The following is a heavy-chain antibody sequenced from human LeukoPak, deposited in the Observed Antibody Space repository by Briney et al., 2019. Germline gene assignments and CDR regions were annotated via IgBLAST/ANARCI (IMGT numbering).Heavy chain of an antibody. D-gene: IGHD6-6*01. J-gene: IGHJ6*03. Sequence: KPSETLSLTCAVSGYSISSGYYWGWIRQPPGKGLEWIGSIYHSGSTYYNPSLKSRVTISVDTSKNQFSLKLSSVTAADTAVYYCARMGGSSSYYYYMDVWGKGTTVTVSS. V-gene: IGHV4-38-2*01. CDR2: IYHSGST. CDR3: ARMGGSSSYYYYMDV. CDR1: GYSISSGYY.